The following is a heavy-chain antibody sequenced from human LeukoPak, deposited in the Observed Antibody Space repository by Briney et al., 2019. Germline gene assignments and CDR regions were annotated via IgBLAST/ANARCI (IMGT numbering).Heavy chain of an antibody. CDR3: ARDLGGGANDY. CDR2: ISWNSGSI. D-gene: IGHD3-16*01. V-gene: IGHV3-9*01. J-gene: IGHJ4*02. CDR1: GFTFDDYA. Sequence: GGSLRLSCAASGFTFDDYAMHWVRQAPGKGLEWVSGISWNSGSIGYADSVQGRFTISRDNAKNSLYLQMNSLRAEDTALYYCARDLGGGANDYWGQGILVTVSS.